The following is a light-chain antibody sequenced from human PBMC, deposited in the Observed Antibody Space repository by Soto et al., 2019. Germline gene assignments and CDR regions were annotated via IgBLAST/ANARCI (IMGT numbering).Light chain of an antibody. CDR1: SSDVGGYNY. CDR2: DVS. J-gene: IGLJ1*01. Sequence: QSVLTQPASVSGSPGQSITISCTGTSSDVGGYNYVSWYQQHPDKAPKLMIYDVSNRPSGVSNRFSGSKSGNTASLTISGLQAEDEADYYCSSYTSSSTLLFGTGTKVTVL. V-gene: IGLV2-14*01. CDR3: SSYTSSSTLL.